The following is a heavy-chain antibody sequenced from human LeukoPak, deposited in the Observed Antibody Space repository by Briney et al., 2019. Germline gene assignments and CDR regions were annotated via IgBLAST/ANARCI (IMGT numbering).Heavy chain of an antibody. J-gene: IGHJ3*02. V-gene: IGHV1-69*05. CDR1: GGTFISYA. CDR3: ARDRGERGSSWSLPAHGFDI. CDR2: IVPIFGTI. Sequence: SVKVSCKASGGTFISYAINWVRQAPGQGLEWMGRIVPIFGTINYAQKFQGRVTITTDESTSTAYMELSSLRSEDTAVYYCARDRGERGSSWSLPAHGFDIWGQGTMVTVSS. D-gene: IGHD6-13*01.